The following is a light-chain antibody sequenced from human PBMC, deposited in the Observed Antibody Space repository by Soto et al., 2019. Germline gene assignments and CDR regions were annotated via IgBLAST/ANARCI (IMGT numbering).Light chain of an antibody. J-gene: IGKJ2*01. V-gene: IGKV3-20*01. CDR1: QSVSSSY. CDR3: QQYCGSPPYT. Sequence: EIVLTQSPGTLSLSPGERATLSCRASQSVSSSYLAWYQQKPAQAPRLLIYGASNRATGIPDRFSGSGSGTDFTLTISRLEPEDFAVYYCQQYCGSPPYTFGQGTKLEIK. CDR2: GAS.